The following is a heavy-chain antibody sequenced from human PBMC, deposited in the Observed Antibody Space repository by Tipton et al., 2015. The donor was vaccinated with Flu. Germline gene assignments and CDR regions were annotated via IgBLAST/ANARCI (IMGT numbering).Heavy chain of an antibody. J-gene: IGHJ6*02. CDR3: ARDSNSGGMDV. V-gene: IGHV3-53*01. CDR1: GLTVSSNY. D-gene: IGHD4-23*01. CDR2: IYSGGST. Sequence: SLRLSCAASGLTVSSNYMSWVRQAPGKGLEWVSVIYSGGSTYYADSVKGRFTISRDNSKNTLYLQMNSLRAEDTAVYYCARDSNSGGMDVWGQGTTVTVSS.